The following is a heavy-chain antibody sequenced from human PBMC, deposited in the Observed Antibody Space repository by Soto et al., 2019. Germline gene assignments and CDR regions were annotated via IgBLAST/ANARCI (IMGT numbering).Heavy chain of an antibody. V-gene: IGHV3-23*01. D-gene: IGHD6-13*01. CDR1: GFTFSTYG. CDR2: ISANGGST. CDR3: AKDWQQLDY. J-gene: IGHJ4*02. Sequence: EVQLLESGGGLVQPGGSLRLSCGASGFTFSTYGMSWVRQAPGKGLEWVSAISANGGSTYYADSVKGRFTISRDTSKNQLYLQMNSLRDEETAVYYCAKDWQQLDYWGQGTLVTVSS.